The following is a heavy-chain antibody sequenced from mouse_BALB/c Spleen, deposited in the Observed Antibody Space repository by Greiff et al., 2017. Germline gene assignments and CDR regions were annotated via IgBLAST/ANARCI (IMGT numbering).Heavy chain of an antibody. CDR3: ARNYGSSSFAY. J-gene: IGHJ3*01. CDR1: GFTFSSFG. D-gene: IGHD1-1*01. Sequence: EVMLVESGGGLVQPGGSRKLSCAASGFTFSSFGMHWVRQAPEKGLEWVAYISSGSSTIYYADTVKGRFTISRDNPKNTLFLQMTRLRSEDTAMYYCARNYGSSSFAYWGQGTLVTVSA. V-gene: IGHV5-17*02. CDR2: ISSGSSTI.